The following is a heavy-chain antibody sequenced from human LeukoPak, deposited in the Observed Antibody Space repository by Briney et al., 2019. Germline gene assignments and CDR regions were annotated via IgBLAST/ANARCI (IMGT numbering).Heavy chain of an antibody. J-gene: IGHJ4*02. Sequence: ETLSLTCTVSGGSVSSSSYYWGWIRQPPGKGLEWIGSIYYSGSTYYNPSLKSRVTISVDTSKNQFSLKLSSVTAADTAVYYCARFNSGSYQHYFDYWGQGTLVTVSS. CDR3: ARFNSGSYQHYFDY. V-gene: IGHV4-39*07. D-gene: IGHD1-26*01. CDR2: IYYSGST. CDR1: GGSVSSSSYY.